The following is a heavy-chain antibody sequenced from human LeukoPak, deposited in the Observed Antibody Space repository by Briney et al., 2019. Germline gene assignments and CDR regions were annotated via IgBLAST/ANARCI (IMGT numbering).Heavy chain of an antibody. CDR3: ARVYYYYLDV. J-gene: IGHJ6*03. V-gene: IGHV3-20*04. Sequence: GGSLRLSCAASGFTFDDYGMSWVRQAPGKGLEWVSGMNWNGGSTGYADSVKGRFIISRDNAKDSLYLQMNGLRAEDTAMYYCARVYYYYLDVWGKGTTVTVSS. CDR1: GFTFDDYG. CDR2: MNWNGGST.